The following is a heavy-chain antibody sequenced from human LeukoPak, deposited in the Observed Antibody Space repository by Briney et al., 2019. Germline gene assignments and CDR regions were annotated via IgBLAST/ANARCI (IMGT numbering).Heavy chain of an antibody. CDR3: ARTDSSGWYVLDY. J-gene: IGHJ4*02. V-gene: IGHV4-61*08. CDR2: IYYSGST. CDR1: GGSVSSGGFY. Sequence: SETLSLTCTVSGGSVSSGGFYWTWIRQPPGKGLEWIGYIYYSGSTNYIPSLRSRLTISVDTSKNQFSLKLSSVTAADTAVYYCARTDSSGWYVLDYWGQGTLVTVSS. D-gene: IGHD6-19*01.